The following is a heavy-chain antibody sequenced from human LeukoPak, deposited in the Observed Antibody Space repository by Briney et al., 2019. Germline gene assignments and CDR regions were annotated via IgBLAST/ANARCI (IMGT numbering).Heavy chain of an antibody. D-gene: IGHD3-22*01. CDR2: IHASGST. Sequence: SETLSLTCTVSGGSITNYYWSWIRQPAGKGLEWIGRIHASGSTNYNPSLKSRVTMSVDTSKNQFSLKLSSVTAADTAVYYCARDRYYYDSSGYYYIDYWGQGTLVTVSS. CDR1: GGSITNYY. J-gene: IGHJ4*02. V-gene: IGHV4-4*07. CDR3: ARDRYYYDSSGYYYIDY.